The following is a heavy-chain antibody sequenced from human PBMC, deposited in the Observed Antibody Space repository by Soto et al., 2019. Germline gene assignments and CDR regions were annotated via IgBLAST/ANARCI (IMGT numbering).Heavy chain of an antibody. CDR1: GYTFTTYY. Sequence: ASVKVSCKASGYTFTTYYLHWVRQAPGQGLEWMGMINPTGGSTSYAHKFQGRVTMTRDTSTSTVYMELSSLRSDDTAMYCCARNVNSGLDYWGQGTLVTVSS. V-gene: IGHV1-46*01. CDR3: ARNVNSGLDY. D-gene: IGHD1-26*01. CDR2: INPTGGST. J-gene: IGHJ4*02.